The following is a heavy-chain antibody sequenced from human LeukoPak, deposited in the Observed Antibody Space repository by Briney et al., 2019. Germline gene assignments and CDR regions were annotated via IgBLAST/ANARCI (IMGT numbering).Heavy chain of an antibody. CDR2: IKHDGSEK. D-gene: IGHD1-1*01. CDR1: EFTFSNYW. J-gene: IGHJ4*02. V-gene: IGHV3-7*01. CDR3: ARVQDTTMGHFDY. Sequence: GGSLRLSCAASEFTFSNYWMNWVRQAPGKGLEWVANIKHDGSEKYYVDSVKGRFTISRDNTKKSLYLQMNSLRADDTAVYYCARVQDTTMGHFDYWGQGTLVTVSS.